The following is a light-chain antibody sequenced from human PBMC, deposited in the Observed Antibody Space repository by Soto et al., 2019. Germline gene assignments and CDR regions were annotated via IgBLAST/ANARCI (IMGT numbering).Light chain of an antibody. CDR2: EVV. CDR1: INDVGGYNY. J-gene: IGLJ2*01. V-gene: IGLV2-8*01. CDR3: CSYAGHTNVL. Sequence: QSVLTQPPSASGSPGQSVTISCTGTINDVGGYNYVSWYQHYPGEAPKLMIYEVVKRPSGVPDRFSGSKSGNTASLTVSGLQAEDEADYYCCSYAGHTNVLFGGGTQLTGL.